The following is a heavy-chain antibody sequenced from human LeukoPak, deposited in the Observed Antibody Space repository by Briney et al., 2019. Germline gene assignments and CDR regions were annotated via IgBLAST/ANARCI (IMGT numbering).Heavy chain of an antibody. Sequence: PSETLSLTCTVSGGSISSRNYYWGWIRQPPGKGLEWIGTIFYNGSTHCNPSLKSRVTISVDTYNNHFSLKLSSLTAADTAMYYCARHLVYSYGIPDYYYMDVWGEGTTVTVSS. CDR3: ARHLVYSYGIPDYYYMDV. CDR1: GGSISSRNYY. CDR2: IFYNGST. D-gene: IGHD3-16*02. J-gene: IGHJ6*03. V-gene: IGHV4-39*01.